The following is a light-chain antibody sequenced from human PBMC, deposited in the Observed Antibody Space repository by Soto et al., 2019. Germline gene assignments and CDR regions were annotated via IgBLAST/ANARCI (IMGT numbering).Light chain of an antibody. Sequence: IVLTQSPATVSVSPGERATLSCRASQSVSINLAWYQQKPGQAPRLLIYGASTRATGIPARFSGSGSGTDFTLTISRLEPEDFAVYYCQQHGTSPIPFGQGTRLETK. V-gene: IGKV3-20*01. J-gene: IGKJ5*01. CDR2: GAS. CDR1: QSVSIN. CDR3: QQHGTSPIP.